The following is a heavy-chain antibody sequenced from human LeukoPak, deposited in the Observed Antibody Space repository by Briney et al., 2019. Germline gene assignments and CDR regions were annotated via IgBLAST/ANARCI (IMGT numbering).Heavy chain of an antibody. V-gene: IGHV4-4*02. CDR1: GGSISSSNW. CDR3: ARVQFSSGSLDY. J-gene: IGHJ4*02. CDR2: IFHSGST. Sequence: SGTLSLTCAVSGGSISSSNWWSWVRQPPGKGLEWIGEIFHSGSTNYNPSLKSRVTISVDKSKNQFSLKVRSVTAADTAVYYCARVQFSSGSLDYWGQGTLVTVSS. D-gene: IGHD6-19*01.